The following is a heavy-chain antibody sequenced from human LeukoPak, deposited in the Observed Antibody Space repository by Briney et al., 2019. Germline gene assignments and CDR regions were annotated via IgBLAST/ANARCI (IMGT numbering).Heavy chain of an antibody. J-gene: IGHJ4*02. CDR1: GGSISSYY. Sequence: SETLSLTCTVSGGSISSYYWSWIRQPPGKGLEWIGYIYYSGSTNYNPSLKSRVTISVDTSKNQFSLKLSSVTAADTAVYYCARWLGGYYGSGSYDYWGQGTLVTVSS. CDR3: ARWLGGYYGSGSYDY. V-gene: IGHV4-59*08. D-gene: IGHD3-10*01. CDR2: IYYSGST.